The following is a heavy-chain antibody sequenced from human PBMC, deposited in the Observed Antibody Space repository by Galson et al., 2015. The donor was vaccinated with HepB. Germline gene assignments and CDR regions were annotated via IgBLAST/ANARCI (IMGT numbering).Heavy chain of an antibody. D-gene: IGHD3-22*01. V-gene: IGHV3-21*01. Sequence: SLRLSCAGSGFPFSIYTINWVRQAPGKGLEWVSSISGSSDYIFYGDSVKGRFTISRDNANNSLHLQMDSLRAEDTAMYFCARGYSAPHVDSSGYYTVFDFWGQGTLVTVSS. CDR1: GFPFSIYT. CDR3: ARGYSAPHVDSSGYYTVFDF. CDR2: ISGSSDYI. J-gene: IGHJ4*02.